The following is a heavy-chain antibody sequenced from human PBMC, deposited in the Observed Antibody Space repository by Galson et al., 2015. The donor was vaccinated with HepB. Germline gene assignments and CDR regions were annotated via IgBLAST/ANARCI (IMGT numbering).Heavy chain of an antibody. CDR2: IGWDDDI. D-gene: IGHD6-13*01. CDR1: GFSLSTRGMS. J-gene: IGHJ4*02. V-gene: IGHV2-70*11. CDR3: AQGSVGSSWSTHIDY. Sequence: PALVKPTQTLTLTCTFSGFSLSTRGMSVSWIRQPPGKALEWLARIGWDDDIYYSTSLKTRLTISKDTSKNQVVLTMTSMDPVDTATYYCAQGSVGSSWSTHIDYWGQGTLVIVSS.